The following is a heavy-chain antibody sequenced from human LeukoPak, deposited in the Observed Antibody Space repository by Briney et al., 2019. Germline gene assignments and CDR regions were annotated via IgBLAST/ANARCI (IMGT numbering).Heavy chain of an antibody. CDR3: ARDLPWNHHNSAEYFHH. D-gene: IGHD2/OR15-2a*01. J-gene: IGHJ1*01. CDR1: GFTFSSYS. Sequence: GGSLRLSCAASGFTFSSYSMNWVRQAPGKGLEWVSYISSSSSTIYYADSVKGRFTISRDSARNSLYLQVNSLRAEDTAVYYCARDLPWNHHNSAEYFHHWGQGTLLIVSS. V-gene: IGHV3-48*01. CDR2: ISSSSSTI.